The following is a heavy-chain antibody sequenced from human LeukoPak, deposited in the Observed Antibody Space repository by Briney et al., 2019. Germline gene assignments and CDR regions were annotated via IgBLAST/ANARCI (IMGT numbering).Heavy chain of an antibody. CDR1: GFTFTTYA. J-gene: IGHJ6*04. CDR2: ISSTGGTT. CDR3: AELGITMIGGV. Sequence: GGSLRLSCGASGFTFTTYAMTWVRQAPGKGLEWVSSISSTGGTTYYADSVKGRFTISRDNSKNTLYLQMNSLRAEDTAVYYCAELGITMIGGVWGKGTTVTISS. V-gene: IGHV3-23*01. D-gene: IGHD3-10*02.